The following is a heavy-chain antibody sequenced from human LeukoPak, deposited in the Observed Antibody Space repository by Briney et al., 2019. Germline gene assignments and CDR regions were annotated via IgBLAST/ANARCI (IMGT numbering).Heavy chain of an antibody. J-gene: IGHJ4*02. D-gene: IGHD3-10*01. CDR3: AKDIREYYGSGSYYDY. Sequence: QPGRSLRLSCAASGFTFDDYAMHWVRHAPGKGLEWVSGISWNSGSIGYADSVKGRFTISRDNAKNSLYLQMNSLRAEDTALYYCAKDIREYYGSGSYYDYWGQGTLVTVSS. CDR1: GFTFDDYA. CDR2: ISWNSGSI. V-gene: IGHV3-9*01.